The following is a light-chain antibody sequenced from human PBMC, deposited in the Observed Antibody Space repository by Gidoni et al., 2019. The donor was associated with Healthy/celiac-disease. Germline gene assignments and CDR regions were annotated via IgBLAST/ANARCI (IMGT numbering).Light chain of an antibody. J-gene: IGKJ2*01. CDR3: QQYNSYST. Sequence: GDRVTITCRASQSISSWLAWYQQKPGKAPKLLIYDASSLESGVPSRFSGSGSGTEFTLTIRSLQPDDFATYYGQQYNSYSTFGQGTKLEIK. CDR1: QSISSW. V-gene: IGKV1-5*01. CDR2: DAS.